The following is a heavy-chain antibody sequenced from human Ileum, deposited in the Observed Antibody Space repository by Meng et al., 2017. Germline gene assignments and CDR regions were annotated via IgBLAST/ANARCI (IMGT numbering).Heavy chain of an antibody. Sequence: GSLRLSCTVSGVSIGNYYWSWIRQPPGKGLEWIGYIHYSGSTSYSPSLMCRVTILVDTSRNQLPLKLRSVTDADTAVYYWAREWSSFDYWGQGALVTVSS. CDR2: IHYSGST. D-gene: IGHD2-8*01. CDR3: AREWSSFDY. CDR1: GVSIGNYY. V-gene: IGHV4-59*12. J-gene: IGHJ4*02.